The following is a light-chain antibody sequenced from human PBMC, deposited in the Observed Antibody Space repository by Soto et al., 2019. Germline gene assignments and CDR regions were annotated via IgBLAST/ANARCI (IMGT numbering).Light chain of an antibody. CDR1: QSISGE. CDR2: GVS. CDR3: QQGHDWPLT. Sequence: EMVMTQSPATLSVSPGERATLSCSASQSISGELAWYQQRPGQPPRLLIYGVSTRATGVPDRFSGSGSGSDFTLTISGLQSEDFAVYYCQQGHDWPLTFGQGTRLDI. J-gene: IGKJ2*01. V-gene: IGKV3-15*01.